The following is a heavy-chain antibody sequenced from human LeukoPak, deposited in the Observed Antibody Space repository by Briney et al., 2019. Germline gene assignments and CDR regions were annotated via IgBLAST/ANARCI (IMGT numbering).Heavy chain of an antibody. CDR1: GFTFSSYA. CDR3: ARDVKGGYSGYDSGDPY. CDR2: ISGSGGST. Sequence: PGGSLRLSCAASGFTFSSYAMSWVRQAPGKGLEWVSAISGSGGSTYYADSVKGRFTISRDNAKNSLYLQMNSLRAEDTAVYYCARDVKGGYSGYDSGDPYWGQGTLVTVSS. V-gene: IGHV3-23*01. D-gene: IGHD5-12*01. J-gene: IGHJ4*02.